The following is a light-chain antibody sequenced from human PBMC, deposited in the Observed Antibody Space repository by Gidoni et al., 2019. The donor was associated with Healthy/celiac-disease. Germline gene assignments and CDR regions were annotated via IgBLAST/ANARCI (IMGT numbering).Light chain of an antibody. CDR2: DAC. J-gene: IGKJ1*01. V-gene: IGKV1-5*01. CDR1: QSISSS. Sequence: GDRVTITCRASQSISSSLDWYQQKPGKAPKLLVYDACSLESGVPSRFSGSGSGSEFTLTISSLQPDDFETYYCHQYNSYSWTFGQGTKVEIK. CDR3: HQYNSYSWT.